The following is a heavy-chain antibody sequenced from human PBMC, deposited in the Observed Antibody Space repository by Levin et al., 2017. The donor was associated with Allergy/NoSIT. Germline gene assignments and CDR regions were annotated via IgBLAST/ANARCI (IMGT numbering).Heavy chain of an antibody. CDR3: ARESGGGSGLSAFDS. CDR1: GFTFSRHG. CDR2: VWYDGSNK. V-gene: IGHV3-33*01. Sequence: GESLKISCAASGFTFSRHGMHWVRQAPGKGLEWVAAVWYDGSNKFYVDSVKGRFTISRDNSKNTLYLQMNSLRAEDTAVYYCARESGGGSGLSAFDSWGQGTMVTVSS. J-gene: IGHJ3*02. D-gene: IGHD3-16*01.